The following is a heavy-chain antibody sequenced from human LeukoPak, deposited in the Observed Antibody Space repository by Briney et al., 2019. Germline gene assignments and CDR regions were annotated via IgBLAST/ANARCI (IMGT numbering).Heavy chain of an antibody. V-gene: IGHV3-43*02. D-gene: IGHD3-22*01. CDR1: GFTFDDYA. CDR2: ISVDGGST. Sequence: PGGSLRLSCAASGFTFDDYAMHWVRQAPGKGLEWVSLISVDGGSTYYADSVRGRFTISRDNSKSSLYLQMNSLRTEDTALYYCAKDWGAYYDSSGFYSGDFDYWGQGTLVTVSS. CDR3: AKDWGAYYDSSGFYSGDFDY. J-gene: IGHJ4*02.